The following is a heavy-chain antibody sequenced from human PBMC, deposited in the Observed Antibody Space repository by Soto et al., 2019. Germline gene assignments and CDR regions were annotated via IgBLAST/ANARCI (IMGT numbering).Heavy chain of an antibody. CDR1: GFPCGSYD. V-gene: IGHV3-11*01. Sequence: GGSRRLSGAVSGFPCGSYDMSLSGQAPGKGREWLADISSSFVSMHYADSVKDRFSISRDNANNSLFLQINSLRADDTAVYYCARVSATGWVVNGREYFDYWGQGALVTVSS. CDR2: ISSSFVSM. CDR3: ARVSATGWVVNGREYFDY. D-gene: IGHD3-9*01. J-gene: IGHJ4*02.